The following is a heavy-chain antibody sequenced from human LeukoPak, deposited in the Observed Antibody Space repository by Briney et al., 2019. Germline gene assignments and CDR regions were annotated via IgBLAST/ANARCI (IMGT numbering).Heavy chain of an antibody. CDR1: GFTFSSYW. CDR3: ARAEAVAGIYYYYYYMDV. CDR2: INSDGSST. J-gene: IGHJ6*03. D-gene: IGHD6-19*01. Sequence: GGSLRLSCAASGFTFSSYWMHWVRQAPGKGLVWVPRINSDGSSTSYADSVKGRFTISRDNAKNTLYLQMNSLRAEDTAVYYCARAEAVAGIYYYYYYMDVWGKGTTVTISS. V-gene: IGHV3-74*01.